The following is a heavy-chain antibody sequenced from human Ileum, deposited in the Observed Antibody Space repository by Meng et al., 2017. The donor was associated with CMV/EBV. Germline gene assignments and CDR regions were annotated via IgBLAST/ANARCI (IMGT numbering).Heavy chain of an antibody. CDR3: ARDSSGVSGTFDS. CDR1: GGSNSSSTYY. V-gene: IGHV4-39*07. CDR2: MRSSGSS. D-gene: IGHD5/OR15-5a*01. Sequence: QPRMLGSGPGVWKPSGTLSLTCTVSGGSNSSSTYYWGWVRQPPGKGLEWIGLMRSSGSSFYSPSLRSRVTMSVDTSKNQFSLKVNSVTAADTAVYYCARDSSGVSGTFDSWGQGTLVTVSS. J-gene: IGHJ4*02.